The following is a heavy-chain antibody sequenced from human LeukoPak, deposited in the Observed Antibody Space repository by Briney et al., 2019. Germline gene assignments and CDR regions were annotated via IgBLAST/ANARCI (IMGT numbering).Heavy chain of an antibody. CDR3: ARHTNFGVAGFDY. V-gene: IGHV4-59*08. D-gene: IGHD3-3*01. CDR1: GGSTSSYY. CDR2: SHYSGSS. Sequence: SESLSLTCTVSGGSTSSYYWSWIRQTPGKGLEWIGYSHYSGSSNYSPSLKSRVTISVDTSKNQLSLKLSSVTAADTAVYYCARHTNFGVAGFDYWGQGTLVTVSS. J-gene: IGHJ4*02.